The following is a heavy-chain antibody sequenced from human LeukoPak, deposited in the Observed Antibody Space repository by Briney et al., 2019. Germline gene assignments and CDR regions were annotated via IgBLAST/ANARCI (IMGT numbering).Heavy chain of an antibody. J-gene: IGHJ4*02. Sequence: ASVKVSFKASGYTFTGYYLHWVRQAPAQGLEWMGWINPNSDGTNYGQKFQGRVTMTRDTSISTAYMELSRLRSDDTAVYYCARVDSSGYSGIVNYWGQGTLVTVSP. CDR1: GYTFTGYY. CDR2: INPNSDGT. CDR3: ARVDSSGYSGIVNY. V-gene: IGHV1-2*02. D-gene: IGHD3-22*01.